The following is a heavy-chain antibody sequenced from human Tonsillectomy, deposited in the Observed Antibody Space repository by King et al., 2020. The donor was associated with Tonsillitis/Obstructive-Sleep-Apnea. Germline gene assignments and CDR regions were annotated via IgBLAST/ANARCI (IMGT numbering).Heavy chain of an antibody. J-gene: IGHJ5*02. CDR3: AHQVYCNSSTWYIAKIDWFDA. V-gene: IGHV2-5*02. Sequence: ITLQESGPTLVKPPQTLTLTCTFSGFSLNTSGVGVGWIRQPPGKALEWLAVIYWDDDKRYSPSLKSRHTITKDTSKNQVVLTMTNMEPVDTATYYCAHQVYCNSSTWYIAKIDWFDAWGQGTLVTVSS. CDR1: GFSLNTSGVG. D-gene: IGHD2-2*02. CDR2: IYWDDDK.